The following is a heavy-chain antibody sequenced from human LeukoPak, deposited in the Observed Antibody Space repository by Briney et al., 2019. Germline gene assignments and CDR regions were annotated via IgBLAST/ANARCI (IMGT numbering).Heavy chain of an antibody. CDR3: ARGPDPVVRGPRRAFDL. Sequence: GGSLRLSCAPSGFNFNRFAMHWVRQAPGKGLERVALISSDAMSQYYVDSVKGRFIISRDDSKSTVYLQMNSLRVDDTAMYYCARGPDPVVRGPRRAFDLWGQGTMVTVSS. D-gene: IGHD3-10*01. CDR1: GFNFNRFA. CDR2: ISSDAMSQ. V-gene: IGHV3-30*04. J-gene: IGHJ3*01.